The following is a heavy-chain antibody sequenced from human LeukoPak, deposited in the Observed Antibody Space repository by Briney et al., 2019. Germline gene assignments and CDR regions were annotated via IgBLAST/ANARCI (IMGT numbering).Heavy chain of an antibody. D-gene: IGHD3-22*01. CDR2: IYYGGST. CDR1: GGSIRSDF. V-gene: IGHV4-59*04. J-gene: IGHJ3*01. Sequence: SETLSLTCTVSGGSIRSDFWSWIRQPPGKGLEWIGSIYYGGSTYYNASLRSRVTTSVDTSKNQFSLKLSSVTAADTAVYYCAKSTYYYDTFVNAFDLWGQGTVVTVSS. CDR3: AKSTYYYDTFVNAFDL.